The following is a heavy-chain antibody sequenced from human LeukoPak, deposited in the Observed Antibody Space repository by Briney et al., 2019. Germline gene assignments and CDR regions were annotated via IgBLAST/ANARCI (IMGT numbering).Heavy chain of an antibody. CDR3: ARSKVATYYFDY. J-gene: IGHJ4*02. D-gene: IGHD5-12*01. CDR2: IYYSGST. CDR1: GGSISSYY. Sequence: SETLSLTCTVSGGSISSYYWSWIRQPPGKGLEWIGYIYYSGSTNYNPSLKSRVTISVDTSKNQLSLKLNSVTAADTAVYFCARSKVATYYFDYWGQGTLVTVSS. V-gene: IGHV4-59*01.